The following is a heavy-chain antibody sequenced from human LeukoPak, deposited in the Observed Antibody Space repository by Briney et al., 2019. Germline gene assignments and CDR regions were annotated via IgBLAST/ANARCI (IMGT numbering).Heavy chain of an antibody. V-gene: IGHV1-2*02. CDR2: INPNSGGT. D-gene: IGHD2-15*01. CDR3: ARGVFRGSCYNH. J-gene: IGHJ5*02. CDR1: GYTFTGYY. Sequence: ASVAVSCKASGYTFTGYYMHWVRQAPGQGLEWMGWINPNSGGTNYAQKFQGRVTMTRDTSISTAYMELSRLRSDDTAVYYCARGVFRGSCYNHWGQGTLVTVSS.